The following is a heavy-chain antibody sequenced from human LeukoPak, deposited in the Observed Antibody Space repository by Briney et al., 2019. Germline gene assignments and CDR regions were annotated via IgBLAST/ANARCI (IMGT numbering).Heavy chain of an antibody. D-gene: IGHD3-10*01. CDR1: GFSFSRYS. CDR3: ARGAGGYFDY. J-gene: IGHJ4*02. Sequence: PGGSLRLSCAASGFSFSRYSVNWVRQAPGKGLEWVSYISSSGSTIYYADSVKGRFTISRDNAKNPQYLQMNSLRAEDTAVYYCARGAGGYFDYWGQGTLVTVSS. CDR2: ISSSGSTI. V-gene: IGHV3-48*04.